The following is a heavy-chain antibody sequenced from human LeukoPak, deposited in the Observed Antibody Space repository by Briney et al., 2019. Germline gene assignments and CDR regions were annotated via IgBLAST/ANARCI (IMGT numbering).Heavy chain of an antibody. J-gene: IGHJ5*02. CDR2: IKQDGSEK. CDR1: GFTFSSYW. CDR3: ARDKGKGIVATTNWFDP. V-gene: IGHV3-7*01. D-gene: IGHD5-12*01. Sequence: PGGSLRLSCAASGFTFSSYWMSWVRQAPGKGLEWVADIKQDGSEKYYVDSVKGRFTISRDNAKNSPYLQMNSLRAEDTAVYYCARDKGKGIVATTNWFDPWGQGTLVTVSS.